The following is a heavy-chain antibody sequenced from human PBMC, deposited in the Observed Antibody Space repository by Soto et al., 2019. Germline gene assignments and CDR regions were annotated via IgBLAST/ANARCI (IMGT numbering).Heavy chain of an antibody. Sequence: EVQLVESGGGLVQPGRSLRLSCAASGFNFDDYAMHWIRQVPGKGLEGVSGINWNSGSINYVDSVKGRFIISRDNAKNSLYLQLNSLRTDDTALYYCAKALLPRTMILVPDNWGQGTLVTVSS. CDR1: GFNFDDYA. CDR3: AKALLPRTMILVPDN. CDR2: INWNSGSI. J-gene: IGHJ4*02. D-gene: IGHD3-22*01. V-gene: IGHV3-9*01.